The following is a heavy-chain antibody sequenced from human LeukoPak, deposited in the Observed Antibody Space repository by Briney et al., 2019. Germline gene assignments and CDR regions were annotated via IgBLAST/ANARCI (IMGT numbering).Heavy chain of an antibody. J-gene: IGHJ1*01. V-gene: IGHV3-21*01. CDR1: GFTFGSYN. Sequence: GGSLRLSCAASGFTFGSYNMNWVRQAPGKGLEWVSSISTSSSYIYYADSVKGRFTISRDNAKKSLYMQMNSLRAGDTAVYYCARDGGDYYDSSGYPFHHWGQGTLVTVSS. D-gene: IGHD3-22*01. CDR3: ARDGGDYYDSSGYPFHH. CDR2: ISTSSSYI.